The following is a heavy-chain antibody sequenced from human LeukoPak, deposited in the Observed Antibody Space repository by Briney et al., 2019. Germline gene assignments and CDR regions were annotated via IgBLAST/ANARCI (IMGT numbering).Heavy chain of an antibody. CDR3: TGGSGWYSPDY. J-gene: IGHJ4*02. CDR2: ITSIPNRYAT. D-gene: IGHD6-19*01. CDR1: GFTFSGSV. V-gene: IGHV3-73*01. Sequence: GGSLRLSCAASGFTFSGSVMHWVRQASGKGREWVRRITSIPNRYATVYAASVKGRFTISSDDSKNTAYLQMNSLKTEDTAVYYCTGGSGWYSPDYWGQGTLVTVSS.